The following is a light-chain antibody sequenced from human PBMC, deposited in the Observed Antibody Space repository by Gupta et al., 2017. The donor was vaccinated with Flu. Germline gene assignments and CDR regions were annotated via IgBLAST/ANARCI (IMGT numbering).Light chain of an antibody. Sequence: QSALPQPASVSGSPGQSIAISCTGTNSDIGDYNYVSWYQQHPVKSPKLMIYESSNRPSGVSSRFSGSTSVNTASLTIPGREADDEDDYYCGTYGAVGVFGGGTKVTVL. J-gene: IGLJ2*01. V-gene: IGLV2-14*01. CDR1: NSDIGDYNY. CDR3: GTYGAVGV. CDR2: ESS.